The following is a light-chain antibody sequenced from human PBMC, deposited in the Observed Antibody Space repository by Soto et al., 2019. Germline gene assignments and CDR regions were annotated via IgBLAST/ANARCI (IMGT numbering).Light chain of an antibody. J-gene: IGKJ1*01. Sequence: DIQMTKSPSSLSASVEDRVTITCRASQSISSYLNWYQQKPGKAPKLLIYAASSLQSGVPSRFSGSGSGTDFTLNNSSLQPEDFATYYCQQSYSTPSKTFGQGTKVEIK. V-gene: IGKV1-39*01. CDR2: AAS. CDR1: QSISSY. CDR3: QQSYSTPSKT.